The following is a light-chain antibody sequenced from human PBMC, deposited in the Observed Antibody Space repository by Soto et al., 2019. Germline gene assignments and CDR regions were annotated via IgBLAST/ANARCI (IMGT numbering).Light chain of an antibody. CDR1: SLGVSGFEY. CDR3: SPYTRSNTYA. V-gene: IGLV2-14*03. CDR2: CIN. Sequence: HSALTHPASVPRCPGEPITIPYTGNSLGVSGFEYIPSYQQHPGKVPKLMIYCINNPRSGGANRCHGSTASNKASLTSAELQAEDKADYPCSPYTRSNTYAFGSGAKVTVL. J-gene: IGLJ1*01.